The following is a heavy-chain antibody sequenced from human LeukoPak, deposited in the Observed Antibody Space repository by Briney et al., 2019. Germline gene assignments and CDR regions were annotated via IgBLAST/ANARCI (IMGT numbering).Heavy chain of an antibody. CDR3: ASTASIAVAGTDLDY. J-gene: IGHJ4*02. V-gene: IGHV3-7*01. Sequence: GGSLRLSCAASGFTFSSSWMTWVRQAPGKGLEGVASMNEDGVEIHYVDSVKGRFTISRDNAKTSLYLQMNSLSAEETAVYYCASTASIAVAGTDLDYWGQGTLVTVSS. D-gene: IGHD6-19*01. CDR1: GFTFSSSW. CDR2: MNEDGVEI.